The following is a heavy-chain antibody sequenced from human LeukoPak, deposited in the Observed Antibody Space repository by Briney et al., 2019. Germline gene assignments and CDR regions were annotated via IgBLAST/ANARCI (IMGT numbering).Heavy chain of an antibody. CDR3: ARAPRGYSYGYDY. CDR2: IYTSGST. CDR1: GGSISTYY. D-gene: IGHD5-18*01. J-gene: IGHJ4*02. V-gene: IGHV4-4*07. Sequence: SETLSLTCTVSGGSISTYYWSWFRQPAGKGLEWIGRIYTSGSTDYNPSLKSRVTISVDTSKNQFSLKLSSVTAADTAVYYCARAPRGYSYGYDYWGQGTLVTVSS.